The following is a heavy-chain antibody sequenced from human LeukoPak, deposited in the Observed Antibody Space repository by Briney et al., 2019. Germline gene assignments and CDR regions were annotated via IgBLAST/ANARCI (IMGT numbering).Heavy chain of an antibody. Sequence: GGSLRLSCAASGFTVSRNYMTWVRQAPGKGVEWVSAISGSGGSTYYADSVKGRFTISRDNSKNTLYLQMNSVRAEDTAVYYCAKVHSGYVFYLFDYWGQGTLVTVSS. CDR2: ISGSGGST. D-gene: IGHD5-12*01. CDR1: GFTVSRNY. CDR3: AKVHSGYVFYLFDY. J-gene: IGHJ4*02. V-gene: IGHV3-23*01.